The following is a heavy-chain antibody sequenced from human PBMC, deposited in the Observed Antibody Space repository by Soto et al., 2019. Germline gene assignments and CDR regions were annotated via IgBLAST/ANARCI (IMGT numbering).Heavy chain of an antibody. J-gene: IGHJ5*02. CDR3: ARHFTRGYSYGLNWFDP. D-gene: IGHD5-18*01. Sequence: SETLSLTCTVSGGSISSSSYYWGWIRQPPGKALEWIGSIYYSGSTYYNPSLKSRVTISVDTSKNQFSLKLSSVTAADTAVYYCARHFTRGYSYGLNWFDPWGQGTLVTVSS. CDR2: IYYSGST. CDR1: GGSISSSSYY. V-gene: IGHV4-39*01.